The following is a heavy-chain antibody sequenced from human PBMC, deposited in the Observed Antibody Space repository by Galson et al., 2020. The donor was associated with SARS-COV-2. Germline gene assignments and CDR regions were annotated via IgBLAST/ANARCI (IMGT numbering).Heavy chain of an antibody. CDR2: INPNSGGT. J-gene: IGHJ4*02. D-gene: IGHD3-16*02. Sequence: ASVKVSCKASGYTFTGYYMHWVRQAPGQGLEWMGRINPNSGGTNYAQKFQGRVTMTRDTSISTAYVELSRLRSDDTAVYYCARDDYVWGSYRYTADYWGQGTLVTVSS. CDR3: ARDDYVWGSYRYTADY. CDR1: GYTFTGYY. V-gene: IGHV1-2*06.